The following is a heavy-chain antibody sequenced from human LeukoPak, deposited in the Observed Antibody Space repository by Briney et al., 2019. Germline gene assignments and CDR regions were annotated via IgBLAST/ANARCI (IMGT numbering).Heavy chain of an antibody. CDR2: INPNSGGT. V-gene: IGHV1-2*02. Sequence: ASVKVSCKASGYTFTGFYMHWVRQAPGQGLEWMGWINPNSGGTDYAQKFQGRVTMARDTSISTAYMELSRLRSDDTAVYYCAGRYFDWLLQVVDNWFDPWGQGTLVTVSS. J-gene: IGHJ5*02. CDR1: GYTFTGFY. D-gene: IGHD3-9*01. CDR3: AGRYFDWLLQVVDNWFDP.